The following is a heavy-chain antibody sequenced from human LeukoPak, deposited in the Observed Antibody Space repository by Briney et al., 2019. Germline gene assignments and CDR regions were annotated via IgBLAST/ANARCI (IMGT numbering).Heavy chain of an antibody. CDR2: IYYSGST. D-gene: IGHD1-26*01. Sequence: SETLSLTCTVSGGSISSSSYYWGWIRQPPGRGLEWIGSIYYSGSTNYNPSLKSRVTISVDTSKNQFSLKLTSVTAADTAVYFCARRSGSSFVRWFDPWGQGILVTVSS. V-gene: IGHV4-39*01. CDR3: ARRSGSSFVRWFDP. J-gene: IGHJ5*02. CDR1: GGSISSSSYY.